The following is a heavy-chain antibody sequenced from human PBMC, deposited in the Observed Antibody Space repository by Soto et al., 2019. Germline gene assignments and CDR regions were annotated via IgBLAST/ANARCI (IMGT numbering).Heavy chain of an antibody. CDR3: TYLHYDILTGSIWHYFDY. Sequence: GGSLRLSCAASGFTCTNAWMSWVGQSPGKGLEWVDRIKSKTHGVPRDYAAPVKGRLTISSVDSINTLFLQMNRLKTEDTAIYYCTYLHYDILTGSIWHYFDYWGQGTLVTVSS. V-gene: IGHV3-15*01. CDR1: GFTCTNAW. D-gene: IGHD3-9*01. J-gene: IGHJ4*02. CDR2: IKSKTHGVPR.